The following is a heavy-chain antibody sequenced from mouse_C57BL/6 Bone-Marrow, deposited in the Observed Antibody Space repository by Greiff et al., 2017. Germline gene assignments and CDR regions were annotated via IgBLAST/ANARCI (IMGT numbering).Heavy chain of an antibody. D-gene: IGHD1-1*01. CDR1: GFNIKDDY. J-gene: IGHJ2*01. CDR3: TTRITTVVADY. CDR2: IDPENGDT. V-gene: IGHV14-4*01. Sequence: DVQLVESGAELVRPGASVKLSCTASGFNIKDDYMHWVKQRPEQGLEWIGWIDPENGDTEYASKFQGKATITADTSSNTAYLQLSSLTSEDTAVYYCTTRITTVVADYWGQGTTLTVSS.